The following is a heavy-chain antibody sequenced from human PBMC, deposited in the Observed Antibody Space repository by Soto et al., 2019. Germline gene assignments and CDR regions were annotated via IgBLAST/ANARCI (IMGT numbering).Heavy chain of an antibody. V-gene: IGHV4-38-2*02. J-gene: IGHJ4*02. Sequence: SETLSLTCSVSGFAISRGYYWSWVRQPPGKGLEWIGSIYPSVSSYHNPSLATRLRLSIDTSKNQFTLNLTSVTAADTALYFCSREKVGTTFFDNWGQGIQVTVSS. CDR1: GFAISRGYY. CDR3: SREKVGTTFFDN. CDR2: IYPSVSS. D-gene: IGHD1-1*01.